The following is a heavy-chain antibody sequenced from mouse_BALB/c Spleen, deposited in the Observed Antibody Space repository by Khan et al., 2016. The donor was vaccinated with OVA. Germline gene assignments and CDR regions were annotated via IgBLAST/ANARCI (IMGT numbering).Heavy chain of an antibody. CDR3: ARGTGRAGFAY. CDR1: GYSITSDYA. CDR2: ISYSGST. D-gene: IGHD4-1*01. Sequence: VQLKESGPGLVKPSQSLSLTCTVTGYSITSDYAWNWIRQFPGNKLEWMGYISYSGSTSYNPSLKSRISITRDTSKNQFFLQLNSVTTEDTATYYCARGTGRAGFAYWGQGTLVTVSA. J-gene: IGHJ3*01. V-gene: IGHV3-2*02.